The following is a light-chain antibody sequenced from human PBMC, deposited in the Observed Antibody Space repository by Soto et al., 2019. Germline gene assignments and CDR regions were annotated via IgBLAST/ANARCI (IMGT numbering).Light chain of an antibody. J-gene: IGLJ2*01. Sequence: QSVLTQPPSASGTPGQRLTISCSGSSSNIGSNYVYWYQQLPGTVPQLLIYRNNERPSGVPDRFSGSKSGTSASLAISGLRSEDEADYYCAAWDDSLSGVVFGGGTKLTVL. CDR1: SSNIGSNY. CDR3: AAWDDSLSGVV. CDR2: RNN. V-gene: IGLV1-47*01.